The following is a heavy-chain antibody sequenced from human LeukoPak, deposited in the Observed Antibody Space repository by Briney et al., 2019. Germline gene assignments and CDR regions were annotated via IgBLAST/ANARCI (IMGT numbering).Heavy chain of an antibody. V-gene: IGHV3-7*01. Sequence: GGSLRLSCAASGFTISNYWMSWVRQAPGNGLEWVANIKQAESERFYVDSVKDRFIIFRDNAENSVYLQMNSLRDEDTAVYYCARGRFKYGWGMDVWGQGTTVIVSS. CDR2: IKQAESER. CDR1: GFTISNYW. CDR3: ARGRFKYGWGMDV. J-gene: IGHJ6*02. D-gene: IGHD3-3*01.